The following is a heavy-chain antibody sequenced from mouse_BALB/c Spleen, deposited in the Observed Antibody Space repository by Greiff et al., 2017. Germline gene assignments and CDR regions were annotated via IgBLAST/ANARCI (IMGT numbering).Heavy chain of an antibody. CDR3: ARSGITTEPYAMDY. D-gene: IGHD1-2*01. V-gene: IGHV1-82*01. Sequence: QVQLQQSGPELVKPGASVKISCKASGYAFSSSWMNWVKQRPGQGLEWIGRIYPGDGDTNYNGKFKGKATLTADKSSSTAYMQLSSLTSVDSAVYFCARSGITTEPYAMDYWGQGTSVTVSS. CDR2: IYPGDGDT. J-gene: IGHJ4*01. CDR1: GYAFSSSW.